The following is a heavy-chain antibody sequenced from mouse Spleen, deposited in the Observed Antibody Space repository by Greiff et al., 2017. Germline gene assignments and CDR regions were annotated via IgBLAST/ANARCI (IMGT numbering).Heavy chain of an antibody. Sequence: DVMLVESGPSLVKPSQTLSLTCSVTGDSITSGYWNWIRKFPGNKLEYMGYISYSGSTYYNPSLKSRISITRDTSKNQYYLQLNSVTTEDTATYYCARYPHYGNYWYFDVWGAGTTVTVSS. J-gene: IGHJ1*01. V-gene: IGHV3-8*02. D-gene: IGHD2-1*01. CDR1: GDSITSGY. CDR3: ARYPHYGNYWYFDV. CDR2: ISYSGST.